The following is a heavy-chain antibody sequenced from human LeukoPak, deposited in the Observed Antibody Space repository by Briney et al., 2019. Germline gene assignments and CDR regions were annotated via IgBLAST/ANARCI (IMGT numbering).Heavy chain of an antibody. Sequence: GGSLRLSCAASGFIFSNYEINWVRQAPGEGLEWISNISTSGNDIYYADSVKGRFTISRDNAKNSLYLQLNSLRADDTAVYYCARGAQWVLDYWGQGTLVTVSS. CDR3: ARGAQWVLDY. D-gene: IGHD1-26*01. J-gene: IGHJ4*02. V-gene: IGHV3-48*03. CDR2: ISTSGNDI. CDR1: GFIFSNYE.